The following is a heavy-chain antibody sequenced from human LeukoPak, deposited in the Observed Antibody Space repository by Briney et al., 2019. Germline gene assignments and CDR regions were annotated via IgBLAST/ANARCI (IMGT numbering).Heavy chain of an antibody. Sequence: SGGSVSCPGAASGFTFSSYAMHWVRQAPGKGLEYVSAISSNGGSTYYANSVKGRFTISRDNSKNTLYLQMGSQRAEDMAVYYCARSTLTIFGASYYYDDM. CDR2: ISSNGGST. V-gene: IGHV3-64*01. CDR1: GFTFSSYA. J-gene: IGHJ6*01. CDR3: ARSTLTIFGASYYYDDM. D-gene: IGHD3-3*01.